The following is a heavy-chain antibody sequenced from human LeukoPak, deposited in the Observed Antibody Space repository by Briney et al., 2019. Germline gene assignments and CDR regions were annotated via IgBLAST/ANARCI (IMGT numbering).Heavy chain of an antibody. V-gene: IGHV4-34*01. CDR3: ARGLEAAAGIYFDY. J-gene: IGHJ4*02. CDR1: GGSFSGYY. Sequence: SETLSLTCAVYGGSFSGYYWSWIRQPPGKGLEWIGEINHSGSTNYNPSLESRVTISVDASKNQFSLKLSSVTAADTAVYYCARGLEAAAGIYFDYWGQGTLVTVSS. CDR2: INHSGST. D-gene: IGHD6-13*01.